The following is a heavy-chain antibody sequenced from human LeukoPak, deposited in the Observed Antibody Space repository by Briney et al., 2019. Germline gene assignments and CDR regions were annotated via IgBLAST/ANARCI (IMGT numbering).Heavy chain of an antibody. Sequence: ASVKVSCKASGYTFTSYYMHWVRQAPRQGLEWMGIINPSGGSTSYAQKFQGRVTMTRDTSTSTVYMELSSLRSEDTAVYYCARDGYYYDSSGYYPEKKNFDYWGQGTLVTVSS. D-gene: IGHD3-22*01. CDR1: GYTFTSYY. V-gene: IGHV1-46*01. J-gene: IGHJ4*02. CDR2: INPSGGST. CDR3: ARDGYYYDSSGYYPEKKNFDY.